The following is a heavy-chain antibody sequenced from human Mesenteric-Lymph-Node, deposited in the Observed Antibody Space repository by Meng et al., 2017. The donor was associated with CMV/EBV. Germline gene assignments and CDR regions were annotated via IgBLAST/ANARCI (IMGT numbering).Heavy chain of an antibody. CDR2: ISFNGNDK. CDR3: ARGGYYLPDF. CDR1: GFTFSRFA. V-gene: IGHV3-30-3*01. D-gene: IGHD3-10*02. Sequence: GESLKISCAASGFTFSRFAMYWVRQAPGKGLECVAVISFNGNDKYYADSMKGRFTISRDNSKNRLYLQMNSLRPEDTAMYYCARGGYYLPDFWGQGTLVTVSS. J-gene: IGHJ4*02.